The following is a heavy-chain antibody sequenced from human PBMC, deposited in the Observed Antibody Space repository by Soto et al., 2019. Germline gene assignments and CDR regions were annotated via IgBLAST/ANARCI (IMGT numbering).Heavy chain of an antibody. CDR1: GDSISSGDYF. CDR2: IYYTGVT. J-gene: IGHJ1*01. CDR3: ARLREYFQH. Sequence: QVQLQESGPGLVKPSQTLSLTCTVSGDSISSGDYFWSWIRQPPGKGLEWMGYIYYTGVTYYNPSLKIRVAISVDTSKNQFSLKLSSVAAADTAVYYCARLREYFQHWGQGTLVAVSS. V-gene: IGHV4-30-4*01.